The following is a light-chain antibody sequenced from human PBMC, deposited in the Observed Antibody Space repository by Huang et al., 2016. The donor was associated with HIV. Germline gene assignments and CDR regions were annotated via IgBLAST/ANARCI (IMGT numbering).Light chain of an antibody. V-gene: IGKV3-11*01. CDR3: QQHHSWLT. CDR1: QSISNH. Sequence: IVLTQSPATLSWYLGERVTLSCRASQSISNHLAWYQQRPGQAPRLLIYGASNRVAGVPARFSGSGSGTDFTLTISSLEPEDFALYYCQQHHSWLTFGGGTKLEVK. CDR2: GAS. J-gene: IGKJ4*01.